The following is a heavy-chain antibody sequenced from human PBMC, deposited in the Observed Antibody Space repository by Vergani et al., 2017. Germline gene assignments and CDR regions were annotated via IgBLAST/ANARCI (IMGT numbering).Heavy chain of an antibody. CDR2: IRSKANSYAT. V-gene: IGHV3-73*01. Sequence: EVQLLESGGGLVQPGGSLRLSCAASGFTFSSYAMSWVRQASGKGLEWVGRIRSKANSYATAYAASVKGRFTISRDDSKNTAYLQMNSLKTEDTAVYYCTSKGSSSGYWGQGTLVTVSA. CDR1: GFTFSSYA. CDR3: TSKGSSSGY. J-gene: IGHJ4*02. D-gene: IGHD6-6*01.